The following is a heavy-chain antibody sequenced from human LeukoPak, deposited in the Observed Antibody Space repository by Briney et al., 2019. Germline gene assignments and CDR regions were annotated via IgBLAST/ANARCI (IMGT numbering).Heavy chain of an antibody. Sequence: TLSLTCTVSGGSISSYYWSWIRQPPGKALEWLALIYWNDDKRYSPSLKSRLTITKDTSKNQVVLTMTNMDPVDTATYYCAHSRAAAGIAGVIDPWGQGTLVTVSS. V-gene: IGHV2-5*01. J-gene: IGHJ5*02. CDR2: IYWNDDK. D-gene: IGHD6-13*01. CDR3: AHSRAAAGIAGVIDP. CDR1: GGSISSYYW.